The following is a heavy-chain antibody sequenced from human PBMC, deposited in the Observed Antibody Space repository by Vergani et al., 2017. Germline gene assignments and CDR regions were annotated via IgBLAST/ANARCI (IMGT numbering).Heavy chain of an antibody. CDR1: GGTFSSYA. V-gene: IGHV1-69*12. CDR2: IIPIFGTA. D-gene: IGHD2-15*01. CDR3: ARVRHYSPRRYYYGMDV. Sequence: QVQLVQSGAEVKKPGSSVKVSCKASGGTFSSYAISWVRQAPGQGLEWMGGIIPIFGTANYAQKFKGRVTITADESTSTAYMELSSLRSEDTAVYYCARVRHYSPRRYYYGMDVWGQGTTVTVCS. J-gene: IGHJ6*02.